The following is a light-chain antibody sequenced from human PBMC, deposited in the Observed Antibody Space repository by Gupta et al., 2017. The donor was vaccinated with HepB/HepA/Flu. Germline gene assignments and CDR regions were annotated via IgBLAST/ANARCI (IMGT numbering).Light chain of an antibody. CDR1: TLRSHY. Sequence: SSELTQDPAVSVALGQTVRITCQGDTLRSHYASWYQHKPGQPPVLVHYDKHIRPSGIPGRFSGSSSGNTASLTITVAQAEDEADYYCNSRDSSGNPVFGGGTKLTVL. J-gene: IGLJ2*01. V-gene: IGLV3-19*01. CDR3: NSRDSSGNPV. CDR2: DKH.